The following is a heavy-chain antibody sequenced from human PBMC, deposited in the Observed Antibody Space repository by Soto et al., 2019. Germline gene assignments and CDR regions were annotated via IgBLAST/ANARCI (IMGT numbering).Heavy chain of an antibody. CDR2: IHINGVV. CDR3: ARESGENWTYEAH. V-gene: IGHV4-4*07. CDR1: GSYITDFS. Sequence: VQQQESGPGLVKPSETLSLICRVSGSYITDFSWSWIRQPAGTGLEWIGRIHINGVVQYSPSFRGRVTMSIDTSSNHFSLNLQSATAADTAVYYCARESGENWTYEAHWGQGTLVTVSS. D-gene: IGHD1-7*01. J-gene: IGHJ1*01.